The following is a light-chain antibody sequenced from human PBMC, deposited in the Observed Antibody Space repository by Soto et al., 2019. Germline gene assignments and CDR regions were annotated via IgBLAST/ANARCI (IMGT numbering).Light chain of an antibody. Sequence: DIVMTQSPDSLAVSLGERATINCKSSQSVLYSSNNKNYLAWYQQKPGQPPELLIYWASTRESGVPDRFSGSGSGTDFTLPISSLQAEDVAVYYCQQYYSTPPTFGQGTKLEIK. CDR1: QSVLYSSNNKNY. J-gene: IGKJ2*01. CDR3: QQYYSTPPT. V-gene: IGKV4-1*01. CDR2: WAS.